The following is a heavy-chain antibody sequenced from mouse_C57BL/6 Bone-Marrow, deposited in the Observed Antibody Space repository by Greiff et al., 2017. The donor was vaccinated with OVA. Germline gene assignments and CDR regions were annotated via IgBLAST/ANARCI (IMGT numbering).Heavy chain of an antibody. V-gene: IGHV5-6*01. D-gene: IGHD1-1*01. Sequence: EVKLMESGGDLVKPGGSLKLSCAASGFTFSSYGMSWVRQSPDKRLEWVATISCGGSYTYYPDSVKGRFTISRDNAKNTLYLQMSSLKSEDTAMYNCAGMGGYGAWFAYWGQGTLVTVSA. J-gene: IGHJ3*01. CDR2: ISCGGSYT. CDR3: AGMGGYGAWFAY. CDR1: GFTFSSYG.